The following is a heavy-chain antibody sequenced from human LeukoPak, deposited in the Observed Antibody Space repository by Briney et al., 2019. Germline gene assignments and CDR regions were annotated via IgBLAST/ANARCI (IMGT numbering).Heavy chain of an antibody. Sequence: KPSETLSFTCAVYGGSFSGYYWSWIRQPPGKGLEWIGEINHSGSTNYNPSLKSRVTISVDTSKNQFSLKLSSVAPADTAVYYCARGRSSGWYNNYFDYWGQGTLVTVSS. V-gene: IGHV4-34*01. CDR2: INHSGST. D-gene: IGHD6-19*01. CDR1: GGSFSGYY. J-gene: IGHJ4*02. CDR3: ARGRSSGWYNNYFDY.